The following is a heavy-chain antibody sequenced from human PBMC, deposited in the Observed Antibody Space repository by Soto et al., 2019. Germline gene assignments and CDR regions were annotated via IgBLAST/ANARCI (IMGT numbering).Heavy chain of an antibody. D-gene: IGHD3-9*01. J-gene: IGHJ6*03. CDR1: GYSFTSYW. CDR3: ARSKYYDIRSGPFGGLKYYYYYYMDV. V-gene: IGHV5-51*03. Sequence: EVQLVQSGAEVKKPGESLKISCKGSGYSFTSYWIGWVRQMPGKGLEWMGIIYPGDSDTRYSPSFQGQVTISADKSISTAYLQWSSLKASDTAMYYCARSKYYDIRSGPFGGLKYYYYYYMDVWGKGTTVTVSS. CDR2: IYPGDSDT.